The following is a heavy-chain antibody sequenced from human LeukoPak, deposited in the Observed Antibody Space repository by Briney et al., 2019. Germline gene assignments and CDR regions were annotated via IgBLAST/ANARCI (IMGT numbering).Heavy chain of an antibody. D-gene: IGHD5-18*01. CDR2: IYYSGST. J-gene: IGHJ5*02. CDR1: GGSISSSSYY. Sequence: SETLSLTCTVSGGSISSSSYYWGWIRQPPGKGLEWIGSIYYSGSTYYNPSLKSRVTISLDTSKNQSSLKLSSVTAAGTAVYYCAGSSGYTSPNWFDPWGQGTLVTVSS. V-gene: IGHV4-39*07. CDR3: AGSSGYTSPNWFDP.